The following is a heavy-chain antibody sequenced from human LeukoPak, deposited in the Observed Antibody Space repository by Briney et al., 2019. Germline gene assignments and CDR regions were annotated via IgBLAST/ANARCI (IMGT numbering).Heavy chain of an antibody. CDR1: GFSFRDYW. CDR3: ARGSIAARTNWFDP. J-gene: IGHJ5*02. CDR2: ITPDGSGK. D-gene: IGHD6-6*01. V-gene: IGHV3-7*01. Sequence: PGGSLRLSCAASGFSFRDYWMSRVRQAPGKGLEWVADITPDGSGKTYVDSVKGRFTISRDNAKNSLYLQMNSLRAEDTAVYYCARGSIAARTNWFDPWGQGTLVTVSS.